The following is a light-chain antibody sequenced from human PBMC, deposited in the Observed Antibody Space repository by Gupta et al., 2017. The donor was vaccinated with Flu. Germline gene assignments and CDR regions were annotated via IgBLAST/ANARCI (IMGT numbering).Light chain of an antibody. Sequence: QSALPQPAYVSGSPGPSITISCTGTSSDVGGYNCVSWYQQHPGKAPKLMIYEVSNRPSGVSNRFSGSKSGNTASLTISGLQAEDEADYYCSSYTSSSTPWVFGGGTKLTVL. CDR3: SSYTSSSTPWV. CDR1: SSDVGGYNC. V-gene: IGLV2-14*01. CDR2: EVS. J-gene: IGLJ3*02.